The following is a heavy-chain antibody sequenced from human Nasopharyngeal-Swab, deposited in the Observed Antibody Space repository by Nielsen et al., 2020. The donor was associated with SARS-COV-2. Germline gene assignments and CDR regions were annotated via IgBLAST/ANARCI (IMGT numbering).Heavy chain of an antibody. V-gene: IGHV5-10-1*01. CDR1: GYSFTSYW. CDR3: ARRAYSSSWVDY. D-gene: IGHD6-6*01. CDR2: IDPSDSYT. J-gene: IGHJ4*02. Sequence: KVSCKGSGYSFTSYWISWVRQMPGKGLEWMGRIDPSDSYTNYSPSFQGHVTISADKSISTAYLQWSSPTASDTAMYYCARRAYSSSWVDYWGKGKVFTVSS.